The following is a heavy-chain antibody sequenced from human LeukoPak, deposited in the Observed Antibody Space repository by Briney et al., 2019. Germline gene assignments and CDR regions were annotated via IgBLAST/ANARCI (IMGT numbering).Heavy chain of an antibody. V-gene: IGHV3-23*01. D-gene: IGHD3-10*01. CDR2: IGPGGDKK. J-gene: IGHJ3*02. CDR1: GFTFRNFG. Sequence: GGSLRLSYAASGFTFRNFGMNWVRQAPGKGLQWVSGIGPGGDKKYYGDSFEGRFTISRDNSKNTVYLQMNSLRADDTALYYCAQDISWFAFHMWGLGTRVTVSS. CDR3: AQDISWFAFHM.